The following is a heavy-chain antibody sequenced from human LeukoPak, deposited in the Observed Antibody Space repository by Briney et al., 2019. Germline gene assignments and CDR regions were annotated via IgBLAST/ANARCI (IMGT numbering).Heavy chain of an antibody. CDR2: VYYTGST. D-gene: IGHD7-27*01. Sequence: PSETLSLTCTVSGDFITAYYWSWIRQSPGKGLEWIGYVYYTGSTEYNPSLRSRVTISLEMSKHQFSLDLTSVTAADTAVYYCASNTGTVFDYWGQGALVTVSS. V-gene: IGHV4-59*01. CDR3: ASNTGTVFDY. CDR1: GDFITAYY. J-gene: IGHJ4*02.